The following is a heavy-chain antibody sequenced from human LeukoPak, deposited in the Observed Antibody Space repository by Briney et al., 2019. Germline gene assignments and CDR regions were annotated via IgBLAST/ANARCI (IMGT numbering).Heavy chain of an antibody. CDR3: ARDPYCSSTSCKGYFDL. CDR2: IYYSGST. J-gene: IGHJ2*01. V-gene: IGHV4-30-4*02. Sequence: SETLSLTCTVSGGSISSGDYYWSWIRQPPGKGLEWIGYIYYSGSTYYNPSLKSRVTISVDTSKNQFSLKLSSVTAADTAVYYCARDPYCSSTSCKGYFDLWGRGTLVTVSS. CDR1: GGSISSGDYY. D-gene: IGHD2-2*01.